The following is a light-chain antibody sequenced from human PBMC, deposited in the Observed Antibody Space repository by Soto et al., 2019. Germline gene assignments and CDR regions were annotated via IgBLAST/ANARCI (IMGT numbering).Light chain of an antibody. J-gene: IGKJ1*01. Sequence: DRQMSQPPSSLSASVGDRVTITCLASPSISSWLAWYQQKPGKAPKPLIYAAASLQSGVPSRFSGSGSGTEFTLTISSLQPEDCATYYCLQHSSYPVTFGQGTKVDI. CDR1: PSISSW. CDR3: LQHSSYPVT. V-gene: IGKV1-17*01. CDR2: AAA.